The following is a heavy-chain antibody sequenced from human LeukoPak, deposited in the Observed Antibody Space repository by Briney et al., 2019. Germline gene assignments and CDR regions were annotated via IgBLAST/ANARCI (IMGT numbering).Heavy chain of an antibody. J-gene: IGHJ4*02. Sequence: GGSLRLSCVASGFTFSSYWMTWVRQAPGKGLEWVASIKQDGSEKYYVDSVKGRFTISRDNAKNSLYLQMNSLRSEDTALYYCTKGGRWELPYYFDYWGQGTLVTVSS. V-gene: IGHV3-7*03. D-gene: IGHD1-26*01. CDR1: GFTFSSYW. CDR3: TKGGRWELPYYFDY. CDR2: IKQDGSEK.